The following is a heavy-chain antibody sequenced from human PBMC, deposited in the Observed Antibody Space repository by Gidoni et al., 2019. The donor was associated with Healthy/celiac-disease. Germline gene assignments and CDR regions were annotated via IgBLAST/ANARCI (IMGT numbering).Heavy chain of an antibody. D-gene: IGHD2-2*01. CDR2: ISYDGSNK. CDR3: ARGDFLWYQSLYYGMDV. J-gene: IGHJ6*02. V-gene: IGHV3-30*03. CDR1: GFTFSSYG. Sequence: QVQLVESGGGVVQPGRSLRLSCAASGFTFSSYGMPWVRQAPGKGLEWVAVISYDGSNKYYADSVKGRFTISRDNSKNTLYLQMNSLRAEDTAVYYCARGDFLWYQSLYYGMDVWGQGTTVTVSS.